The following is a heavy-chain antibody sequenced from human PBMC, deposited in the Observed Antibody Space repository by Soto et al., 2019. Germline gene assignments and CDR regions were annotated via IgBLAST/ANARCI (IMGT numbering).Heavy chain of an antibody. Sequence: SETLSLTCTVSGGSISRYHWSWIRQPPGKGLEWIGYINYSGSTNYNPSLKSRVTISIDTSKNQFSLKLSSVTAADTAVYYCARITVGAFDIWGQGTMVTVSS. CDR3: ARITVGAFDI. D-gene: IGHD1-26*01. J-gene: IGHJ3*02. V-gene: IGHV4-59*01. CDR1: GGSISRYH. CDR2: INYSGST.